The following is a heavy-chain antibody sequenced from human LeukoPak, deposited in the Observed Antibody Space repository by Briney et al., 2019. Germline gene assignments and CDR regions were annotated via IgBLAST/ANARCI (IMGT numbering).Heavy chain of an antibody. CDR3: AGSDYGGNLPIKDY. Sequence: SETLSLTCTVSGGSISSGSYYWSWIRQPAGKGLEWIGRIYTSGSTNYNPSLKSRVTISVDTSKNQFSLKLSSVTAADTAVYYCAGSDYGGNLPIKDYWGQGTLVTVSS. J-gene: IGHJ4*02. CDR1: GGSISSGSYY. CDR2: IYTSGST. D-gene: IGHD4-23*01. V-gene: IGHV4-61*02.